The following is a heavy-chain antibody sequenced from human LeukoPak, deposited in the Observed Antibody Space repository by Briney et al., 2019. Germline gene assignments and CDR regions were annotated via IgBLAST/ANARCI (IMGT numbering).Heavy chain of an antibody. J-gene: IGHJ4*02. Sequence: GGSLRLSCAASGFTFSNYAMNWVRQAPGKGLERVSVISETGRNTYYANSVTGRFTISRDNSKNTVYLQMNSLRVDDTAVYYCMKEEPVDSVVYLHFWGQGSLVTVSS. V-gene: IGHV3-23*01. CDR3: MKEEPVDSVVYLHF. CDR1: GFTFSNYA. D-gene: IGHD2-2*03. CDR2: ISETGRNT.